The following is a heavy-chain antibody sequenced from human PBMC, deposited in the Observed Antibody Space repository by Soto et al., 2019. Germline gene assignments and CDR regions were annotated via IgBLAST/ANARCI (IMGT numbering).Heavy chain of an antibody. CDR2: INHSGST. J-gene: IGHJ6*02. CDR3: ARAGYSLYGMDV. Sequence: SETLSLTCAVYGGSFSGYYWSWIRQPPGKGLEWIGEINHSGSTNYNPSLKSRVTISVDTSKNQFSLKLSSVTAADTAVYYCARAGYSLYGMDVWGQGTTVAVSS. V-gene: IGHV4-34*01. CDR1: GGSFSGYY. D-gene: IGHD6-13*01.